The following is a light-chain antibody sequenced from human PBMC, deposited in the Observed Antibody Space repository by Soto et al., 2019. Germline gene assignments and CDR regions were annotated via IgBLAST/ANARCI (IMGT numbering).Light chain of an antibody. CDR3: MQALETWT. CDR2: LGS. Sequence: DIVVTQSPLSLPVTPGEPASISCRSSQSLLHSNGYNYLDWYLQKPGQSPQLLIYLGSNRASGVPDRFSGSVSGTDFTLKITRVEAEDAGVYYCMQALETWTFGRGTKVEIK. J-gene: IGKJ1*01. V-gene: IGKV2-28*01. CDR1: QSLLHSNGYNY.